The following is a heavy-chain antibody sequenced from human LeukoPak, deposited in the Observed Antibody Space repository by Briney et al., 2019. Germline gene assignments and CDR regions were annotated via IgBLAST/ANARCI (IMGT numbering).Heavy chain of an antibody. D-gene: IGHD3-10*01. CDR3: ARGYYGSGSYSNYYYYMDV. Sequence: GASVKVSCKASGGTFSSYAISWVRQAPGQGLEWMGGIIPIFGTANYAQKFQGRVTITTDESTNTAYMELSSLRSEDTAVYYCARGYYGSGSYSNYYYYMDVWGKGTTVTVSS. J-gene: IGHJ6*03. CDR2: IIPIFGTA. CDR1: GGTFSSYA. V-gene: IGHV1-69*05.